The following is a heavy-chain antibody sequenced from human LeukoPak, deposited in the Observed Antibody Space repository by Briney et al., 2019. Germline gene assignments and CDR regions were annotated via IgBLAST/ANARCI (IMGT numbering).Heavy chain of an antibody. CDR1: GFTFSSYA. J-gene: IGHJ2*01. V-gene: IGHV3-64*01. Sequence: PGGSLRLSCAASGFTFSSYAMHWVRQAPGKGLEYVSAISSNGGSTYYANSVKGRFTISRDNSKNTLYLQMGSLRAEDMAVYYCASDRRGYSYDWYFDLGGRGTLVTVSA. D-gene: IGHD5-18*01. CDR3: ASDRRGYSYDWYFDL. CDR2: ISSNGGST.